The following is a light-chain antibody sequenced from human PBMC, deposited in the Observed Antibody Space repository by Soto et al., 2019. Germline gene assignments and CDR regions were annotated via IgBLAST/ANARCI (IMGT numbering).Light chain of an antibody. CDR3: SSYTSTGTRV. CDR1: SSDVGCYNY. Sequence: QSALTQPASVSGSPGQSITISCTGTSSDVGCYNYVSWYQHHPGKAPKLMIYDVSSRPSGVSNRFPDSKSGNTASLIISGLQAEDEANYYCSSYTSTGTRVFSGGTKVTVL. CDR2: DVS. J-gene: IGLJ2*01. V-gene: IGLV2-14*01.